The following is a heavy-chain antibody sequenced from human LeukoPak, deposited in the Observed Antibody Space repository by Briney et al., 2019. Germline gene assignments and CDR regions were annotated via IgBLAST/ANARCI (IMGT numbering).Heavy chain of an antibody. CDR2: IYYSGST. J-gene: IGHJ4*02. V-gene: IGHV4-59*01. CDR3: ARRWAAQFDY. CDR1: GGSISSYY. Sequence: SETLSLTCTVSGGSISSYYWSWIRQPPGEGLEWIGYIYYSGSTNYNPSLKSRVTISVDTSKNQFSLKLSSVTAADTAVYYCARRWAAQFDYWGQGTLVTVSS. D-gene: IGHD4-23*01.